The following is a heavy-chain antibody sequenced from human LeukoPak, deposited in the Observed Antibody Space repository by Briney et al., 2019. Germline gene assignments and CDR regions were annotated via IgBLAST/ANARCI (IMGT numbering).Heavy chain of an antibody. Sequence: GGSLRLSCAASGFTFSSYGMHWVRQAPGKGLEWVAFIRYDGSNKYYADSVKGRFTISRDNSKNTLYLQMNSLRAEDTAVYYCAKVLASGYDPRWAFDIWGQGTMVTVSS. J-gene: IGHJ3*02. CDR3: AKVLASGYDPRWAFDI. CDR1: GFTFSSYG. D-gene: IGHD5-12*01. CDR2: IRYDGSNK. V-gene: IGHV3-30*02.